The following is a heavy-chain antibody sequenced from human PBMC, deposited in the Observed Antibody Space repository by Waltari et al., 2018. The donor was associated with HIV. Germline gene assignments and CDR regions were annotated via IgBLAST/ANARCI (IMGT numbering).Heavy chain of an antibody. J-gene: IGHJ4*02. CDR3: ARGSSSWFDY. D-gene: IGHD6-13*01. V-gene: IGHV3-53*01. CDR1: GFTVRGHS. Sequence: EVQLLESGGGLIQPGGSLSLPCEASGFTVRGHSRRWVRQAPGKGLEWVSVIYSGGSTYYADSVKGRFTISRDNSKNTLYLQMNSLRAEDTAVYYCARGSSSWFDYWGQGTLVTVSS. CDR2: IYSGGST.